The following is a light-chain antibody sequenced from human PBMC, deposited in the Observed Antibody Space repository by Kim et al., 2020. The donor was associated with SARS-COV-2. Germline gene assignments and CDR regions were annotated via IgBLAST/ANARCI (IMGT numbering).Light chain of an antibody. Sequence: VYPGQTASISCSGDKLGDKYACWYQQKPGQSPVLVIYQDDKRPLGIPERFSGSNSGNTATLTISGTQAMDEADYYCQAWDTTTEAVFGGGTQLTVL. CDR3: QAWDTTTEAV. J-gene: IGLJ2*01. CDR1: KLGDKY. CDR2: QDD. V-gene: IGLV3-1*01.